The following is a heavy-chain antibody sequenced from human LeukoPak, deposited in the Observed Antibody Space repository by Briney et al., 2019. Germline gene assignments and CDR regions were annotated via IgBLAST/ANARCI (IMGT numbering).Heavy chain of an antibody. Sequence: GGSLRLSCAASGFTFSSYAMSWVRQAPGKGLEWVSAISGSGGSTYYADSVKGRFTISRDNSKNTLYLQMNSLRAEDTAVYYCARDYGDPYDAFDIWGQGTMVTVSS. CDR1: GFTFSSYA. V-gene: IGHV3-23*01. J-gene: IGHJ3*02. CDR3: ARDYGDPYDAFDI. CDR2: ISGSGGST. D-gene: IGHD4-17*01.